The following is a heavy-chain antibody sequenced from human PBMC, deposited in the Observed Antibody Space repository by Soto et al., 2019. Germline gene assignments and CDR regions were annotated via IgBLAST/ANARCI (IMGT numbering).Heavy chain of an antibody. Sequence: VKVAYRGSGDPWPAQYLDGVRQTPGQGFEWMGWINHKSGDTKHPQKFRGRVTMTRDTSLSTVYMTLTRLTSEDTAAYYCARPMPKGGGSAGSDYWGRGTMVTVS. CDR2: INHKSGDT. V-gene: IGHV1-2*02. J-gene: IGHJ4*02. CDR3: ARPMPKGGGSAGSDY. D-gene: IGHD2-2*01. CDR1: GDPWPAQY.